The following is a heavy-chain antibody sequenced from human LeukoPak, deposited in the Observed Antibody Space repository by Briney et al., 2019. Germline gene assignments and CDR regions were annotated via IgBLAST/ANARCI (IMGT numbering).Heavy chain of an antibody. D-gene: IGHD3-22*01. CDR3: AREGSLYDSGNYYLSWFDP. J-gene: IGHJ5*02. CDR1: RYTLTELS. V-gene: IGHV1-24*01. Sequence: ASVKVSCKVSRYTLTELSMHWVRQAPGKGLEWMGGFDPEDGETIYAQKFQGRVTMTEDTSTDTAYMELSSLRSDDTAVYYCAREGSLYDSGNYYLSWFDPWGQGTLVTVSS. CDR2: FDPEDGET.